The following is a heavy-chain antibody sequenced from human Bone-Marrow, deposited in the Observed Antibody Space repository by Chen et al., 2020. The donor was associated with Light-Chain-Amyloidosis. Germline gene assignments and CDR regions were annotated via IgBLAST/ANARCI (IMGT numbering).Heavy chain of an antibody. CDR2: IRGGGGSR. J-gene: IGHJ3*02. D-gene: IGHD3-9*01. CDR1: GFAFSSYA. CDR3: AKDISYDDILPGYPADAFDI. V-gene: IGHV3-23*04. Sequence: EVQLVESGGGLLQRGGSLRLSCAASGFAFSSYAMSWVCQAPGKGLEWVSMIRGGGGSRFYGDAVRGRLTISRNNSKNARFRQRISRRAEDTAVYYCAKDISYDDILPGYPADAFDIWGQGTMVTVSS.